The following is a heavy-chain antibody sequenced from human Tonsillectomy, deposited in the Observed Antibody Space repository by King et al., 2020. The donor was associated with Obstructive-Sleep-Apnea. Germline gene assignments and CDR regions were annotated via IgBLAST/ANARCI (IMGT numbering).Heavy chain of an antibody. J-gene: IGHJ4*02. Sequence: VQLVESGAEVKKPGESLTISCKGSGYSFTTYWIGWVRQMPGKGLEWMGIIYPGDSDTSYSPSFQGKVTISADKSISTAYLQWSSLQTSDTAMNYCAKARPYYYDSSGYESGFDYWGQRTLVTVSS. V-gene: IGHV5-51*01. CDR1: GYSFTTYW. CDR2: IYPGDSDT. D-gene: IGHD3-22*01. CDR3: AKARPYYYDSSGYESGFDY.